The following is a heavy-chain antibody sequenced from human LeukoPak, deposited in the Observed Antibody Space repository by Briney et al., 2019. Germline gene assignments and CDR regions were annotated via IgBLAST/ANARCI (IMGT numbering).Heavy chain of an antibody. J-gene: IGHJ4*02. CDR1: GFKFSSFS. Sequence: GGSLRLSCAASGFKFSSFSMNWARQAPGKGLEWLSYISSTSSAIYYADSVKGRFTISRDNAKNSLYLQMDSLRAEDTAIYYCARVIGSYGDSAYWGQGTLVTVSS. CDR3: ARVIGSYGDSAY. CDR2: ISSTSSAI. V-gene: IGHV3-48*04. D-gene: IGHD3-16*01.